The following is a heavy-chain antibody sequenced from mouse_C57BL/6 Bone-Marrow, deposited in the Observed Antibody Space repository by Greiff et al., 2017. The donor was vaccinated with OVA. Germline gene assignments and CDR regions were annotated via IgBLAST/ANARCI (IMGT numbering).Heavy chain of an antibody. CDR3: AHYGSRLYLHY. Sequence: HVQLQQPGAELVRPGTSVKLSCKASGYTFTNYWMHWVKQRPGQGLAWIGVIAPSDSYINYNQKFKGRATLTVDTSSSTAYMHLSSLTSEDSAVYYCAHYGSRLYLHYWGQGTSLTVSS. CDR1: GYTFTNYW. CDR2: IAPSDSYI. J-gene: IGHJ2*02. V-gene: IGHV1-59*01. D-gene: IGHD1-1*01.